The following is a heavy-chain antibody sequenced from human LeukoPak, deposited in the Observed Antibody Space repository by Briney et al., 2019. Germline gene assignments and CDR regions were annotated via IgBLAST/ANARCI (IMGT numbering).Heavy chain of an antibody. CDR3: ARGYYDSSGYYYEDAFDI. CDR2: IYYSGST. V-gene: IGHV4-59*01. CDR1: GGSISSYY. J-gene: IGHJ3*02. D-gene: IGHD3-22*01. Sequence: SETLSLTCTVSGGSISSYYWSWIRQPPGKGLEWIGYIYYSGSTNYNPSLKSRVTISVDTSKNQFSLKLSSVTAADTAVYYCARGYYDSSGYYYEDAFDIWGQGTMVTVSS.